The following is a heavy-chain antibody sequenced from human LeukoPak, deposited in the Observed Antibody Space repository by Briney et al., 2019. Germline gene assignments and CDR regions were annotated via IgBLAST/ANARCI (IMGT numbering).Heavy chain of an antibody. J-gene: IGHJ3*02. D-gene: IGHD3-22*01. V-gene: IGHV3-23*01. CDR2: IRGRGATT. Sequence: GGSLRLSCSASGFSFSNFAMNWVRQAPGKGLEWVAGIRGRGATTFYADSVKGRFTISRDNSKNTLYLQMNSLRAEDTAVYYCARDNYYDSSGYNAFDIWGQGTMVTVSS. CDR3: ARDNYYDSSGYNAFDI. CDR1: GFSFSNFA.